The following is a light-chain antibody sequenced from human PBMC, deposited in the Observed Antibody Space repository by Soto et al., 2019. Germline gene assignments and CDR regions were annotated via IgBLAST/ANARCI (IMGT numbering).Light chain of an antibody. CDR1: SGHSSYA. J-gene: IGLJ2*01. CDR3: QTWGTGLYVV. V-gene: IGLV4-69*01. Sequence: QPVLTQSPSASASLGASVKLTCTLSSGHSSYAIAWHQQQPEKGPRYLMRLNSDGSHSKGDGIPDRFSGSSSGAERYLTISSLQSEDEVDYYCQTWGTGLYVVFGGGTKLTVL. CDR2: LNSDGSH.